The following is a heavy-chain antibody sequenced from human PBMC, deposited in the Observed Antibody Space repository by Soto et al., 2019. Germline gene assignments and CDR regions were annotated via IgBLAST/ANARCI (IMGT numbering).Heavy chain of an antibody. CDR3: ARDHFWSGYYLS. V-gene: IGHV1-18*01. D-gene: IGHD3-3*02. Sequence: AQLPVSGKAFVYTLTTYGLSRVRQSPGQGLEWTGWISAYNGNTNYAQKLQGRVTMTTDTSTSTAYMELRSLRSDDTAAYYCARDHFWSGYYLSWGQGTQVTVSS. J-gene: IGHJ5*02. CDR2: ISAYNGNT. CDR1: VYTLTTYG.